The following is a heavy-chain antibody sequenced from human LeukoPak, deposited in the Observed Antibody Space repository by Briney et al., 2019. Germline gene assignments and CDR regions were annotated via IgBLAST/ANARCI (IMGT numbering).Heavy chain of an antibody. CDR2: INPSGGST. CDR3: ARSGVRYDSSGPFDY. D-gene: IGHD3-22*01. CDR1: GYTFTSYY. V-gene: IGHV1-46*01. J-gene: IGHJ4*02. Sequence: ASVKVSCKASGYTFTSYYMHWVRQAPGQGLEWMGIINPSGGSTSYAQKFQGRVTMTRDTSTSTVYMELGSLRSEDTAVYYCARSGVRYDSSGPFDYWGQGTLVTVSS.